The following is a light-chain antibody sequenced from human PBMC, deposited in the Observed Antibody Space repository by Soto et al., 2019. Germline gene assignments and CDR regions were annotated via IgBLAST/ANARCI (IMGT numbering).Light chain of an antibody. CDR2: GAS. CDR1: QSVSSSY. J-gene: IGKJ2*01. V-gene: IGKV3-20*01. Sequence: EIVLTQSPGTLSLSPGERATLSCRASQSVSSSYLAWHQHKPGQAPRLLIYGASSRATGVPDNFSGSGSGTDFTLNISRLGPEDSAVYYCQQYENSPYTFGQGTKLEIK. CDR3: QQYENSPYT.